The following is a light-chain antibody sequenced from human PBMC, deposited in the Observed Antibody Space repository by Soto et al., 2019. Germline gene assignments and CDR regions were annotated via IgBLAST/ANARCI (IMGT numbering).Light chain of an antibody. Sequence: ERVMTQSPATLSISPGERATLFCRASESIGNNLAWYQQKPGQVPRLLMYGASTRATGIPARFSGSGSGTEFTLTLSNLQSEDFAVYYCQQYNTWPPITFGQGTRLEIQ. CDR3: QQYNTWPPIT. J-gene: IGKJ5*01. CDR2: GAS. V-gene: IGKV3-15*01. CDR1: ESIGNN.